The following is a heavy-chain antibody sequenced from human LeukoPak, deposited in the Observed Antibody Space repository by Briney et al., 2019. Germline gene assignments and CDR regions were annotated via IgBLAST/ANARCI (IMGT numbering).Heavy chain of an antibody. D-gene: IGHD6-6*01. Sequence: PGGSLRLSCAASGFTFSSYSMNWVRQAPGKGLEWVSSISSSSSYIYYADSVKGRSTIPRDNAKNSLYLQMNSLRAKDTAVYYCARDLYSSSSSADYWGQGTLVTVSS. J-gene: IGHJ4*02. CDR2: ISSSSSYI. CDR3: ARDLYSSSSSADY. V-gene: IGHV3-21*01. CDR1: GFTFSSYS.